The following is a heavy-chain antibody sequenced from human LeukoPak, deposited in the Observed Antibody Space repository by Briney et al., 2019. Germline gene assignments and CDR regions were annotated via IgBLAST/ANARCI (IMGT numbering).Heavy chain of an antibody. V-gene: IGHV4-34*01. D-gene: IGHD6-13*01. Sequence: SETLSLTCAVCGGSFSGYYWSWIRQPPGKGLEWIGEINHSGSTNYNPSLKSRVTISVDTSKNQFSLKLSSVTAADTAVYYCARVTTWGAAAAMGLDYWGQGTLVTVSS. CDR3: ARVTTWGAAAAMGLDY. CDR1: GGSFSGYY. J-gene: IGHJ4*02. CDR2: INHSGST.